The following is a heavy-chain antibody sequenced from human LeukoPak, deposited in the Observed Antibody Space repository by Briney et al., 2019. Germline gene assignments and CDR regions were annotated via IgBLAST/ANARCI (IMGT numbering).Heavy chain of an antibody. CDR3: ARGGFPGYSTSWFY. CDR1: GDSISSSGYY. V-gene: IGHV4-61*02. CDR2: ISTSGST. J-gene: IGHJ4*02. Sequence: SETLSLTCTVSGDSISSSGYYWGWIRQSPGKGLEWIGRISTSGSTSYNPSLKSRVTISVDMSKNQFSLKVSSVTAADTAVYYCARGGFPGYSTSWFYWGQGTLVTVSS. D-gene: IGHD6-13*01.